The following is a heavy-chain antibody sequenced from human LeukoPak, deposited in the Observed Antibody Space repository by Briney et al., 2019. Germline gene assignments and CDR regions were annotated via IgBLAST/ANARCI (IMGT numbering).Heavy chain of an antibody. CDR1: GYTFTSYG. Sequence: ASVTVSFTASGYTFTSYGISWVRQAPGQGLEWMGWISAYNGNTNYAQKLQGRVTMTTDTSTSTAYMELRSLRSDDTAVYYCARDYYYDSSGYSQLFDYWGQGTLVTVSS. J-gene: IGHJ4*02. CDR2: ISAYNGNT. D-gene: IGHD3-22*01. CDR3: ARDYYYDSSGYSQLFDY. V-gene: IGHV1-18*01.